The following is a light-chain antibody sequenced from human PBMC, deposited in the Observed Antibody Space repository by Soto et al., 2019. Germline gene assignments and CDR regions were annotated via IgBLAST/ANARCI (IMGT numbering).Light chain of an antibody. V-gene: IGKV3-15*01. CDR3: QQYNDWPYT. Sequence: EIGMMQSPATVSLSPGERATLSCRASQSVNNNLAWYQQKPGQTPRLLIYSASTRATGIPSRFSGSGSGTEFTLSISSLQSEDFALYYCQQYNDWPYTFDRGTKLEIK. CDR2: SAS. CDR1: QSVNNN. J-gene: IGKJ2*01.